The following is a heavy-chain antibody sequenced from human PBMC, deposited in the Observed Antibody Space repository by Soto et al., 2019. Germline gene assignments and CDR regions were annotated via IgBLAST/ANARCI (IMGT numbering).Heavy chain of an antibody. Sequence: QVQLVQSGPEVKKPGASVKVSCKASGYTFTTYAIHWVRQAPGQGLEWMGWINAGNGNTEFSERFRGKVTITRDTYASTAHMELTGLTSDDTAVEYCARGFKSAGWLDPWRQGTLVTVSS. J-gene: IGHJ5*02. D-gene: IGHD3-10*01. CDR1: GYTFTTYA. CDR3: ARGFKSAGWLDP. V-gene: IGHV1-3*01. CDR2: INAGNGNT.